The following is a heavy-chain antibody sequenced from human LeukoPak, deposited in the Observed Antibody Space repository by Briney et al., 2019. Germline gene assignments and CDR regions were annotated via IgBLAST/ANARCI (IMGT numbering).Heavy chain of an antibody. J-gene: IGHJ5*02. CDR3: AGVVVNWFDP. Sequence: SETLSLTCSVSGGSISSYYWSWIRQPPGKGLEWIGYIYYSGSTNYNPSLKSRVTISVDTSKNQFTLKLSSVTAADTAVYYCAGVVVNWFDPWGQGTLVTVSS. CDR2: IYYSGST. D-gene: IGHD2-15*01. V-gene: IGHV4-59*08. CDR1: GGSISSYY.